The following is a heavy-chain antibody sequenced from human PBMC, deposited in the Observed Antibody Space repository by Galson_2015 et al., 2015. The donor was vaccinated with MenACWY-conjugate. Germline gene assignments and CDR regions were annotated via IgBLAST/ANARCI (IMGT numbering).Heavy chain of an antibody. CDR1: GFSFSSYS. CDR2: ISSSRRYI. CDR3: ARHTSTSWEVVLDY. Sequence: SLRLSCAASGFSFSSYSMNWVRQAPGKGLEWVSSISSSRRYIYYADSVKGRFTISRDNAKNSLYLQMDGLRAEDTAVYYCARHTSTSWEVVLDYWGQGTLVTVSS. J-gene: IGHJ4*02. V-gene: IGHV3-21*06. D-gene: IGHD6-13*01.